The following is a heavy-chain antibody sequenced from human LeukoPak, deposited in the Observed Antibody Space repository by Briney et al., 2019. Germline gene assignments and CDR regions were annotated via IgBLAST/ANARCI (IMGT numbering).Heavy chain of an antibody. CDR2: TNRDDSDT. Sequence: GGSLRLSCAASGFTFSGYWRHWVRHAPGKGLVWVSRTNRDDSDTSYADSVKGRLTISSDKAKSTLYLQMNRLRVEGTAVYYCARSANYFDSSGQDYWGQGTLVTVSS. V-gene: IGHV3-74*01. CDR1: GFTFSGYW. D-gene: IGHD3-22*01. CDR3: ARSANYFDSSGQDY. J-gene: IGHJ4*02.